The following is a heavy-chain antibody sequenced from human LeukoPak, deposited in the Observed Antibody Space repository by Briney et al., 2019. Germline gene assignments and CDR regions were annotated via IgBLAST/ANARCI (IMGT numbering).Heavy chain of an antibody. CDR2: ISGSGTIT. CDR3: AKDLRTAGTTVRAFDT. CDR1: GFTFSSCA. D-gene: IGHD1-1*01. V-gene: IGHV3-23*01. J-gene: IGHJ3*02. Sequence: GGSLRLSCAASGFTFSSCAMNWVRQAPGKGLEWVSVISGSGTITYYADSVKGQFTISRDNSKNILYLQMNSLRVEDTAVYYCAKDLRTAGTTVRAFDTWGQGTMVTVSS.